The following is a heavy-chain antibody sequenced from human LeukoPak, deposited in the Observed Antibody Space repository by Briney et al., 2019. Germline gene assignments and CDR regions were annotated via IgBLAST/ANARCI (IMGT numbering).Heavy chain of an antibody. CDR2: IYYSGST. Sequence: SETLSLTCTVSGGSISSSSYYWGWIRQPPGKGLEWIGSIYYSGSTYYNPSLKSRVTISVDTSKNQFSLKLSSVTAADTAVYYCARRYSSGWHDRDAFDIWGQGTMVTVSS. CDR3: ARRYSSGWHDRDAFDI. CDR1: GGSISSSSYY. J-gene: IGHJ3*02. D-gene: IGHD6-19*01. V-gene: IGHV4-39*01.